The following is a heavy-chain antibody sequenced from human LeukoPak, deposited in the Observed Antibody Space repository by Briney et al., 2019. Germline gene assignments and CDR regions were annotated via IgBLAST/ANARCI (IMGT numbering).Heavy chain of an antibody. Sequence: GSLRLSCAASGFTFSSYSMNWVRQAPGKGLEWVSSISSSNSYIYYADSVKGRFTISRDNAKNSLYLQMNSLRAEDTAVYYCAREMRSGWHYDYWGQGTLVTVSS. CDR2: ISSSNSYI. CDR3: AREMRSGWHYDY. J-gene: IGHJ4*02. CDR1: GFTFSSYS. V-gene: IGHV3-21*01. D-gene: IGHD6-19*01.